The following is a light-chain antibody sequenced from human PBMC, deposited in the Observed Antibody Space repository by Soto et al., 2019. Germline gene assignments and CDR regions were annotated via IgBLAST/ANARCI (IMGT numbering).Light chain of an antibody. J-gene: IGKJ4*01. CDR3: QQRSNWPST. Sequence: EIVLTQSPATLSLSPGERAALSCRASQSVSSYLAWYQQKPGQAPRLLIYDAAKRATGIPARFSGSGSGTAFTLTISSLGPEDFAVYFCQQRSNWPSTFGGGTKVEI. CDR1: QSVSSY. V-gene: IGKV3-11*01. CDR2: DAA.